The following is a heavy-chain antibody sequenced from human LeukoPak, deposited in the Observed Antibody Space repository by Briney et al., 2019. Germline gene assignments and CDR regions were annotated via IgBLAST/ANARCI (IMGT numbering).Heavy chain of an antibody. V-gene: IGHV4-59*01. J-gene: IGHJ4*02. CDR1: GGSISSYY. CDR2: IYYSGST. Sequence: SETLSLTCTVSGGSISSYYWSWIRQPPGKGLEWIGYIYYSGSTNYNPSLKSRVTISVDTSKNQFSLKLSSVTAADTAVYYCAIQGGGYSYGHHLDYWGQGTLVTVSS. D-gene: IGHD5-18*01. CDR3: AIQGGGYSYGHHLDY.